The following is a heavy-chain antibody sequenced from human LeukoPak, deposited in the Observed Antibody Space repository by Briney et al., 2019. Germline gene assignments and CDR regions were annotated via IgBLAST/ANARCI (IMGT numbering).Heavy chain of an antibody. Sequence: PGGSLRLSCAASRFTFSSYGMHWVRQAPGKGLVWVSRINTDGSSPTYVDSVKGRFTISRDNAKNTLYLQINSLRAEDTAVYYCARGRVTSSWYYFDYWGQGALVTVSS. CDR2: INTDGSSP. CDR1: RFTFSSYG. CDR3: ARGRVTSSWYYFDY. D-gene: IGHD6-13*01. V-gene: IGHV3-74*01. J-gene: IGHJ4*02.